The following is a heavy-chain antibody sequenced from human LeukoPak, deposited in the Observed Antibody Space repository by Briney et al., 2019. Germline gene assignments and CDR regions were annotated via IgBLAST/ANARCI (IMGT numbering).Heavy chain of an antibody. V-gene: IGHV4-59*01. CDR3: AREGGTTSSYFDY. Sequence: SETLSLTCTVSGGSISSYYWSWIRQPPGKGLEWIGYIYYSGSTNYNPSLKSRVTLSVDTSKNQFSLKLSSVTAADTAVYYCAREGGTTSSYFDYWGQGTLVTVSS. CDR2: IYYSGST. J-gene: IGHJ4*02. D-gene: IGHD3-16*01. CDR1: GGSISSYY.